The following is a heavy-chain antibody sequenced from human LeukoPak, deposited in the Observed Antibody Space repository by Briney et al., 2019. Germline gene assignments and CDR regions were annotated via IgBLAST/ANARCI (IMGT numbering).Heavy chain of an antibody. CDR3: AELSITMIGGV. V-gene: IGHV3-11*04. Sequence: GGSLRLSCAASGFTFSDYNMRWIRQAPGKGLEWVSSISRSGSTKYYADSVKGRFTISRDNAKNSLYLQMNSLRAEDTAVYYCAELSITMIGGVWGKGTTVTISS. D-gene: IGHD3-10*02. CDR1: GFTFSDYN. CDR2: ISRSGSTK. J-gene: IGHJ6*04.